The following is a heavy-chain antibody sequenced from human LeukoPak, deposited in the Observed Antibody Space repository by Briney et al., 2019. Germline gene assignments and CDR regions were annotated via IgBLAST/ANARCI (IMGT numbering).Heavy chain of an antibody. Sequence: SETLSLTCTVSGGSISSYYWSWIQQPAGKGLEWIGHIYNSGSTNYNPSLKGRVTMSVATSTNQFSLHLSSVTAADTAVYYCARSAFLVTAPGPYYFDYWGQGTLVAVSS. D-gene: IGHD6-13*01. J-gene: IGHJ4*02. CDR2: IYNSGST. V-gene: IGHV4-4*07. CDR3: ARSAFLVTAPGPYYFDY. CDR1: GGSISSYY.